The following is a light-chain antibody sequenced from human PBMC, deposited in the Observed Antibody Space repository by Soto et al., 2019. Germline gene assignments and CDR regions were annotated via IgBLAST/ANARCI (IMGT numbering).Light chain of an antibody. J-gene: IGLJ1*01. CDR1: NSDVGGYNY. V-gene: IGLV2-14*01. Sequence: QSALTQPASVSGSPGQSITISCTGTNSDVGGYNYVSWYQQHPGKAPNFMIYDVSNRPSGVSNRFSGSKSGNTASLTISGLQAEDEADYYCSSYTTSNTRQIVFGTGTKLTVL. CDR2: DVS. CDR3: SSYTTSNTRQIV.